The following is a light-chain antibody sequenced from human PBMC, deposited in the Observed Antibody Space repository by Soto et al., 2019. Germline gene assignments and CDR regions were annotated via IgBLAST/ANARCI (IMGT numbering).Light chain of an antibody. V-gene: IGKV3-20*01. CDR1: QNVDSNS. CDR3: QQYEKWPSSIT. Sequence: EIVLTQSPGTLSLSPGERATPSCRASQNVDSNSLAWYQQKPGQAPRIIIFGASGRATGIPDRFSGSGSGTDFTLTISRLEPEDFAVYYCQQYEKWPSSITFGQGTRLEN. J-gene: IGKJ5*01. CDR2: GAS.